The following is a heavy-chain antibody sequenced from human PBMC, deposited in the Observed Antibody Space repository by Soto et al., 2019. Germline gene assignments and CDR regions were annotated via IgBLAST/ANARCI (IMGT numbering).Heavy chain of an antibody. V-gene: IGHV4-61*01. CDR3: ARTRTTGLRLRSFDI. CDR1: GDSVSSISYH. D-gene: IGHD2-8*02. J-gene: IGHJ3*02. Sequence: QVQLQESGPGLVKASETLSLTCSVSGDSVSSISYHWSWIRQTPARTLEWIGYIYSTGSTAYNPSLKSRVTISVDTSKNTFPLNLTSVTAADTAVYYCARTRTTGLRLRSFDIWGQGTMVTVSS. CDR2: IYSTGST.